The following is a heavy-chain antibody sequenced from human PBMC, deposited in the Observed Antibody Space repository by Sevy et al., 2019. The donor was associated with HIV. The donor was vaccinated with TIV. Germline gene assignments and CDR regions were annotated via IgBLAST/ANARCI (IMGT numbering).Heavy chain of an antibody. Sequence: GGSLRLSCAASGFTFDDYAMHWVRQAPGKGLEWVSLISWDGGSTYYADSVKGRFTISRDNSKNYLYLKMNSLRAEDSALYYYAKDMSSDYDFWSGSPRYYYGMAVWGQGTTVTVSS. CDR2: ISWDGGST. V-gene: IGHV3-43D*04. D-gene: IGHD3-3*01. CDR1: GFTFDDYA. CDR3: AKDMSSDYDFWSGSPRYYYGMAV. J-gene: IGHJ6*02.